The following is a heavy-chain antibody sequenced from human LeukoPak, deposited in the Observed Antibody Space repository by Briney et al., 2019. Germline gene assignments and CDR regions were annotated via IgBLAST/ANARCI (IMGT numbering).Heavy chain of an antibody. Sequence: ASVKVSCKASGYTFTGYYMHWVRQAPGQGLEWMGWINPNSGGTNYAQNFQGRVTMARDTSISTAYMELSSLRSDDTAIYYCARTGDFDYWGQGTLVTVPS. D-gene: IGHD7-27*01. V-gene: IGHV1-2*02. CDR1: GYTFTGYY. J-gene: IGHJ4*02. CDR2: INPNSGGT. CDR3: ARTGDFDY.